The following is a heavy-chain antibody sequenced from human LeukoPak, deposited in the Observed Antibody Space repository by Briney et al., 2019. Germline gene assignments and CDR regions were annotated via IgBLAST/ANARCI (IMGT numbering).Heavy chain of an antibody. D-gene: IGHD3-9*01. CDR3: AKGPRGYSNPYFDY. V-gene: IGHV3-43D*03. CDR1: GFTFDDYA. J-gene: IGHJ4*02. Sequence: QPGGSLRLSCAASGFTFDDYAMHWVSQAPGKGLEWVSLISWDGGSTYYADSVKGRFTISRDNSKNSLYLQMNSLRAEDTALYYCAKGPRGYSNPYFDYWGQGTLVTVSS. CDR2: ISWDGGST.